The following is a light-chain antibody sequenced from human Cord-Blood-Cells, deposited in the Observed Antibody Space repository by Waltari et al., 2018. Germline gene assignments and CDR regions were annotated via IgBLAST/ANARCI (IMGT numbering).Light chain of an antibody. CDR2: GAS. V-gene: IGKV3-15*01. J-gene: IGKJ2*01. CDR1: QSVSSN. Sequence: EIVMTQSPATLSVSPGERATLYCRASQSVSSNLAGYQQKPGQAPRLLIYGASTRATVIPARFRGSGSGTEFTLTISSLQSEEFAVYYCQQYNNWPPKYTFGQGTKLEIK. CDR3: QQYNNWPPKYT.